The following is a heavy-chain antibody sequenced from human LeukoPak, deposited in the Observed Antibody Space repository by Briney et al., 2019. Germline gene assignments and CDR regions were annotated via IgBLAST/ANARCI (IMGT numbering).Heavy chain of an antibody. D-gene: IGHD6-13*01. V-gene: IGHV1-69*04. J-gene: IGHJ5*02. Sequence: SVKVSCKASGGTFSSYAISWVRQAPGQGLEWMGRIIPILGIANYAQKFQGRVTITADKSTSTAYMELSSLRSEDTAVYYCAREAGVGLALIGWFDPWGQGTLVTVSS. CDR2: IIPILGIA. CDR1: GGTFSSYA. CDR3: AREAGVGLALIGWFDP.